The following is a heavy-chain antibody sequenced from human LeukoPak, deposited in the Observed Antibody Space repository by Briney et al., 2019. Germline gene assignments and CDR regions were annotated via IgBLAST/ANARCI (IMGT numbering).Heavy chain of an antibody. V-gene: IGHV3-7*01. Sequence: QSGGSLRLSCAASGFTFSSYWMSWVRQAPGKGLEWVANIKQDGSEKYYVDPVRGRFTISRDTPKNTLELQMNSLRAEAGAVFSCAKDGGLGLVDWNDVSLELWGQGKLVTVSS. CDR2: IKQDGSEK. J-gene: IGHJ4*02. CDR3: AKDGGLGLVDWNDVSLEL. CDR1: GFTFSSYW. D-gene: IGHD1-1*01.